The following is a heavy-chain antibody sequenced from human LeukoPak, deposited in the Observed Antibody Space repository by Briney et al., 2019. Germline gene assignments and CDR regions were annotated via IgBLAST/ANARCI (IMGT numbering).Heavy chain of an antibody. Sequence: GGSLRLSCAASGFTFSGYGMHWVRRAPGKGLEWVTIISDDGSTKYYVDSVKGRFTISRDNSKNTLYLQMNSLRAEDTAVYYCAKSRPDSSIDYWGQGSLVIVSS. CDR1: GFTFSGYG. CDR3: AKSRPDSSIDY. CDR2: ISDDGSTK. D-gene: IGHD6-6*01. V-gene: IGHV3-30*18. J-gene: IGHJ4*02.